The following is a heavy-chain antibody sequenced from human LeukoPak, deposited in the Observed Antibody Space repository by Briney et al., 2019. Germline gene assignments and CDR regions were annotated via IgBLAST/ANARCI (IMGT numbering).Heavy chain of an antibody. V-gene: IGHV4-34*01. D-gene: IGHD2/OR15-2a*01. CDR3: AMVLWQSGRPGP. J-gene: IGHJ5*02. CDR1: GGSLINYY. CDR2: IDHSGGT. Sequence: SETLSLTCAVYGGSLINYYWSWIRQSPGKGLEWIGDIDHSGGTSYNPALRSRVTMSIDQSRNQFYLKINSVTASDTAVYYCAMVLWQSGRPGPWDQGSLVTVSS.